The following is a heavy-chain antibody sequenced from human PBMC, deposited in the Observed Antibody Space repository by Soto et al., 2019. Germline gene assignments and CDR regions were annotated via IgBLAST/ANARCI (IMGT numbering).Heavy chain of an antibody. CDR2: IYYSGST. CDR3: ARAPPGWYSMDV. V-gene: IGHV4-31*03. J-gene: IGHJ6*02. CDR1: GGSISSGGYY. D-gene: IGHD2-15*01. Sequence: SETLSLTCTVSGGSISSGGYYWSWIRQHPGKGLEWIGYIYYSGSTYYNPSLKSRVTISVDTSKNQFSLKLSSVTAADTAVYYCARAPPGWYSMDVWGQGTTVTVS.